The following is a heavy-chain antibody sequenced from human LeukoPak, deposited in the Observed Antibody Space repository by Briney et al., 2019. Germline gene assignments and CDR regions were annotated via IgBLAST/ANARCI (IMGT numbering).Heavy chain of an antibody. CDR2: IGPTGGST. Sequence: GGSLRLSCAASGFTFSNYAMTWLRQAPGKGLEWVSAIGPTGGSTYYADSVKGRFTISRDNSKNMLCLQMNNLRAEDTAVYYCAKGYNWNTHYFDYWGQGSLVTVSS. D-gene: IGHD1-1*01. J-gene: IGHJ4*02. CDR1: GFTFSNYA. CDR3: AKGYNWNTHYFDY. V-gene: IGHV3-23*01.